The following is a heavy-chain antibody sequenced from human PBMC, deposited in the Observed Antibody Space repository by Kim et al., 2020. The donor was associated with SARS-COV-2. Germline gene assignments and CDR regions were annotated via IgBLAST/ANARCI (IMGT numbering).Heavy chain of an antibody. CDR3: AKSNSVYYAYLDS. D-gene: IGHD3-22*01. J-gene: IGHJ4*02. CDR1: GFTFSTYG. CDR2: ISGSGGTT. Sequence: GGSLRLSCAAYGFTFSTYGMSWVRQAPDKGLEWVSVISGSGGTTYYSDSVKGRFTISRDNSKNTLYLQMNSLRAEDTAEYYCAKSNSVYYAYLDSWGQGILVTVSS. V-gene: IGHV3-23*01.